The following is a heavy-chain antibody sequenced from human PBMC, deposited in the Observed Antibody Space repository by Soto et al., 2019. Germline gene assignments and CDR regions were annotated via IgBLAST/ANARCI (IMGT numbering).Heavy chain of an antibody. CDR3: VKGYGSGTYYVEYFDY. CDR1: GFAFHGFA. V-gene: IGHV3-64D*06. CDR2: ISSNGGSI. Sequence: GGSLRLSCSASGFAFHGFAMHWVRQAPGKGLEYVAAISSNGGSIYYVDSVKGRFTISRDNSKSTLYLQMSSLRPEDTAVYYCVKGYGSGTYYVEYFDYWGQGTLVTVSS. J-gene: IGHJ4*02. D-gene: IGHD3-10*01.